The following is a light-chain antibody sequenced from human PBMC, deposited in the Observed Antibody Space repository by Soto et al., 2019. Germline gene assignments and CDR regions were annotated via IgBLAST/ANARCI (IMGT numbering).Light chain of an antibody. V-gene: IGKV3-11*01. CDR3: QQRRDSIT. CDR1: QSVGSY. J-gene: IGKJ5*01. CDR2: DAS. Sequence: EIVLTQSPVTLSLSPGEKDTHSCRASQSVGSYLAWLQQKPGQAPRLLIYDASKRATGIPGRFSGSGSGTDFILTISSLEPEDFAVYYSQQRRDSITFGQGTRLEIK.